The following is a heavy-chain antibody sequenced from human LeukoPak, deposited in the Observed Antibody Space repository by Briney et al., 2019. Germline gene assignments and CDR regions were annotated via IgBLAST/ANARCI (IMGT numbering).Heavy chain of an antibody. D-gene: IGHD6-13*01. J-gene: IGHJ4*02. CDR2: ISSSGSTI. CDR3: ARDSSGSWHFDY. V-gene: IGHV3-48*03. CDR1: GFTFSSFE. Sequence: GGSLRLSCPASGFTFSSFEMNWVRQAPGKGLEWVSYISSSGSTIYYADSVKGRFTISRDNAKNSLYLQMNSLRVEDTAVYYCARDSSGSWHFDYWGQGTLVTVSS.